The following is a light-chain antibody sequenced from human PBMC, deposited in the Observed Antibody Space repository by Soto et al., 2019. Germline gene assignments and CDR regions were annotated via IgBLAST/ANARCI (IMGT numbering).Light chain of an antibody. CDR2: NTY. Sequence: QSVLTQPPSASGTPGQRVTISCSGSSSNIGSHTVNWYQQLPGTAPRLLIYNTYYRPSGVPDRFSGSKSGTSASLASSGLQSEDEADYYCAAWDDSLNGVVFGGGTKLTVL. J-gene: IGLJ2*01. CDR1: SSNIGSHT. CDR3: AAWDDSLNGVV. V-gene: IGLV1-44*01.